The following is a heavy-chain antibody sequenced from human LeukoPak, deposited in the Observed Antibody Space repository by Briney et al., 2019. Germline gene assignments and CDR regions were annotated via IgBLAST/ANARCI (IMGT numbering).Heavy chain of an antibody. CDR3: ATVDRIVGALDY. D-gene: IGHD1-26*01. Sequence: ASVKVSCKASGGTFSSYAISWVRQAPGKGLEWMGGFDPEDGETIYAQKFQGRVTMTEDTSTDTAYMELSSLRSEDTAVYYCATVDRIVGALDYWGQGTLVTVSS. V-gene: IGHV1-24*01. J-gene: IGHJ4*02. CDR1: GGTFSSYA. CDR2: FDPEDGET.